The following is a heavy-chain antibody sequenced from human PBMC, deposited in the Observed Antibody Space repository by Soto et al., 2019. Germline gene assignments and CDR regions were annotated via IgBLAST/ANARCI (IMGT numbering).Heavy chain of an antibody. J-gene: IGHJ4*02. CDR3: ARVMLGGHSDY. Sequence: GPSVKVSCKASGYTFTSYVINWVRQAPGQGLEWMGWMNPNSGNTGYAQKFQGRVTMTRNTSIRTAYIDLSSLSSDDTAVYYCARVMLGGHSDYWGQGTLVTVSS. CDR2: MNPNSGNT. D-gene: IGHD2-15*01. V-gene: IGHV1-8*01. CDR1: GYTFTSYV.